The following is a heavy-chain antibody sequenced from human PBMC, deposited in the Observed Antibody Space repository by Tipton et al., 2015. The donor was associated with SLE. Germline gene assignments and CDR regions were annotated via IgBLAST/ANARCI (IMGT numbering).Heavy chain of an antibody. CDR1: GGSISGYY. CDR3: ARVKHRGGDSYRTPTYFSISHTDD. J-gene: IGHJ6*02. D-gene: IGHD2-21*01. CDR2: IYYSGST. V-gene: IGHV4-59*01. Sequence: TLSLTCTVSGGSISGYYWSWIRQSPGKGLEWIGYIYYSGSTNYSPSLKSRVTISVDTSKNQFSLKVTSVTAADTAVYYCARVKHRGGDSYRTPTYFSISHTDDWGPASPLAVSS.